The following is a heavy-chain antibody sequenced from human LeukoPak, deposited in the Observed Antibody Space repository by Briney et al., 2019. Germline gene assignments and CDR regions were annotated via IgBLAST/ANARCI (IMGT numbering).Heavy chain of an antibody. V-gene: IGHV4-39*07. Sequence: PSETLSLTCTVSGGSISSSSYYWGWIRQPPGKGLEWIGSIYYSGSTYYNPSLKSRVTISVDTSKNQFSLKLSSVTAADTAVYYCAALGFCSSSSCSPLFYWGQGTLVTVSS. CDR2: IYYSGST. CDR1: GGSISSSSYY. CDR3: AALGFCSSSSCSPLFY. D-gene: IGHD2-2*01. J-gene: IGHJ4*02.